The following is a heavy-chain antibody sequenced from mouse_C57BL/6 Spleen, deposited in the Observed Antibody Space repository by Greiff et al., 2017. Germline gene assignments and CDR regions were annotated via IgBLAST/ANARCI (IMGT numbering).Heavy chain of an antibody. Sequence: EVNLVESGGGLVQPGGSLSLSCAASGFTFTDYYMSWVRQPPGKALEWLGFIRNKANGYTTEYSASVKGRFTISRDNSQSILYLQMNALRAEDSATYYCARYNYGNYAMDYWGQGTSVTVSS. CDR1: GFTFTDYY. D-gene: IGHD2-1*01. J-gene: IGHJ4*01. V-gene: IGHV7-3*01. CDR2: IRNKANGYTT. CDR3: ARYNYGNYAMDY.